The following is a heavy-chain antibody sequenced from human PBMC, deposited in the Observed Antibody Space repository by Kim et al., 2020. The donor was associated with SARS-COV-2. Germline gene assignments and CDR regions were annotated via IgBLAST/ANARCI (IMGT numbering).Heavy chain of an antibody. CDR1: GYTFTSYG. D-gene: IGHD5-12*01. CDR2: ISAYNGNT. J-gene: IGHJ6*02. CDR3: ARVRGYSGYDGKSSVYYGMDV. Sequence: ASVKVSCKASGYTFTSYGISWVRQAPGQGLEWMGWISAYNGNTNYAQKLQGRVTMTTDTSTSTAYMELRSLRSDDTAVYYCARVRGYSGYDGKSSVYYGMDVWGQGTTVTVSS. V-gene: IGHV1-18*01.